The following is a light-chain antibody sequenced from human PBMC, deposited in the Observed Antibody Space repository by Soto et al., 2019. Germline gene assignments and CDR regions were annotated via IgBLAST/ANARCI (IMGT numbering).Light chain of an antibody. J-gene: IGKJ5*01. V-gene: IGKV1-8*01. CDR3: QQSYSTPLIT. CDR2: KTS. CDR1: QGISSW. Sequence: AIRMTQSPSSLSASTGDRVTITCRASQGISSWVAWYQQKPGKAPRLLIYKTSSLQSGVPSRFSGSGSGTDFTLTISSLQPEDFATYYCQQSYSTPLITFGQGTRLEIK.